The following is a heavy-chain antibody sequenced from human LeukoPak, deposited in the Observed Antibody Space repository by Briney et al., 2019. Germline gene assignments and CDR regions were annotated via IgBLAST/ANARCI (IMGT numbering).Heavy chain of an antibody. CDR3: ARTPNYDAYYFDY. V-gene: IGHV1-69*13. CDR2: IIPIFGTA. Sequence: SVKVSCKASGYTFTSYGISWVRQAPGQGLEWMGGIIPIFGTANYAQKFQGRVTITADESTSTAYMELSSLRSEDTAVYYCARTPNYDAYYFDYWGQGTLVTVSS. CDR1: GYTFTSYG. J-gene: IGHJ4*02. D-gene: IGHD3-22*01.